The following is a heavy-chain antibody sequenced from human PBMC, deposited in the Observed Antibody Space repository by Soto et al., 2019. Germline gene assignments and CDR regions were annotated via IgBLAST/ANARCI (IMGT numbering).Heavy chain of an antibody. CDR1: GYTFTRSG. V-gene: IGHV1-18*01. D-gene: IGHD3-16*01. CDR3: AREGEAPVYYYGMDV. J-gene: IGHJ6*02. Sequence: QVQLVQSGAEVKKPGASVKVSCKASGYTFTRSGISWVRQAPGQGLEWMGWISTYNGDTNYAQTFQGRVTMTADTSTSTVYMELRSLRSADTAVYYCAREGEAPVYYYGMDVWGQGTPGSVSS. CDR2: ISTYNGDT.